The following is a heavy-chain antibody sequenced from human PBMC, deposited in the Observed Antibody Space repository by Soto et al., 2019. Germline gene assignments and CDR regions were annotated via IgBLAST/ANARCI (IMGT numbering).Heavy chain of an antibody. CDR1: GGSFSGYY. Sequence: QVQLQQWGAGLLKPSETLSLTCAVYGGSFSGYYWSWIRQPPGKGLEWIGEINHSGSTNYNPSLKSLVTLSVDTSKNQFSLKLSSVTAADTAVYYCARCVDLLLDYWGQGTLVTVSS. CDR3: ARCVDLLLDY. D-gene: IGHD5-12*01. CDR2: INHSGST. V-gene: IGHV4-34*01. J-gene: IGHJ4*02.